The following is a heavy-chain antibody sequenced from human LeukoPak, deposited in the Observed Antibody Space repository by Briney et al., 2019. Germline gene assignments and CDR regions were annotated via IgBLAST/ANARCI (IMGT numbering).Heavy chain of an antibody. CDR2: ISGSGGST. V-gene: IGHV3-23*01. CDR1: GFAFSSYA. D-gene: IGHD2/OR15-2a*01. CDR3: AKAWIVRPFDY. Sequence: GGSLRFSCAASGFAFSSYAMTWVRQAPGKGLEWVSAISGSGGSTYYADSVKGRFTISRDNSKNTLYLQMNSLRAEDTAVYYCAKAWIVRPFDYWGQGTLVTVSS. J-gene: IGHJ4*02.